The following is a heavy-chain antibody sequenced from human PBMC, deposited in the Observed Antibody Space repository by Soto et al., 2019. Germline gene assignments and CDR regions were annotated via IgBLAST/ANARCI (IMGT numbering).Heavy chain of an antibody. CDR2: MNPVSGDT. D-gene: IGHD7-27*01. J-gene: IGHJ4*02. V-gene: IGHV1-8*01. CDR1: GYTFTRYD. Sequence: QVQLVQSGAEVKKPGASVKVSCKASGYTFTRYDFNWVRQATGQGPELLCWMNPVSGDTGYSQKFQGRVTMTSDTSRSTAYMALSSLRSEDTAVYYCARAPRNWGFDFWGQGTQVTVAS. CDR3: ARAPRNWGFDF.